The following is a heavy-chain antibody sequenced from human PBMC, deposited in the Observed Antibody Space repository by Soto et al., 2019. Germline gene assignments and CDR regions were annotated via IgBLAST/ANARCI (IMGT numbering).Heavy chain of an antibody. CDR2: INPDSGDT. V-gene: IGHV1-2*04. Sequence: ASVKVSCKASGYSFTGYYIHWVRQAPGQGLEWMGWINPDSGDTNYARKFQGWVTVTRDTSISTAYMELRRLKSDDTAIYHCARAKRAGLFSPLAYSGQRTSVTGSS. J-gene: IGHJ1*01. CDR1: GYSFTGYY. D-gene: IGHD6-19*01. CDR3: ARAKRAGLFSPLAY.